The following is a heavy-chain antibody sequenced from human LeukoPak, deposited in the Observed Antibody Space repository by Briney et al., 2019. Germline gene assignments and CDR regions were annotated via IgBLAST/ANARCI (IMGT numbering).Heavy chain of an antibody. D-gene: IGHD5-18*01. V-gene: IGHV4-34*01. CDR3: ARNGKQLWSYGMDV. CDR1: GGSFSGYY. Sequence: SETLSLTCAVYGGSFSGYYWRWIRQPPGKGLEWIGEINHSGSTNYNPSLKSRVTISVDTSKNQFSLKLSSVTAADTAVYYCARNGKQLWSYGMDVWGQGTTVTVSS. J-gene: IGHJ6*02. CDR2: INHSGST.